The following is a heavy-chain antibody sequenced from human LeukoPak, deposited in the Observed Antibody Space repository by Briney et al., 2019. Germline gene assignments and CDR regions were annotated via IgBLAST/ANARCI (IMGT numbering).Heavy chain of an antibody. CDR1: GGTFSSYT. V-gene: IGHV1-69*02. CDR3: ARGSSSSGFSYYYYYYYMDV. J-gene: IGHJ6*03. D-gene: IGHD3-10*01. Sequence: SVKVSCKASGGTFSSYTISWVRQAPGQGLEWMGRIIPILGIANYAQKFQGRVTITSDKSTSTAYMELSSLRSEDTAVYYCARGSSSSGFSYYYYYYYMDVWGKGTTVTVSS. CDR2: IIPILGIA.